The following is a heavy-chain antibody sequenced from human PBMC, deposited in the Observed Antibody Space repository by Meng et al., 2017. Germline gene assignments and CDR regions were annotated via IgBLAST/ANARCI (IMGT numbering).Heavy chain of an antibody. CDR2: IRSKPYGGTP. Sequence: GESLKISCAASGFTFSSYSMNWVRQAPGKGLEWVGFIRSKPYGGTPEYAASVKGRFTISRDDSENIAYLQMTSLETEDTAVYYCTVGRGYYYGLDYWGQGTLVTVSS. J-gene: IGHJ4*02. CDR1: GFTFSSYS. D-gene: IGHD3-22*01. CDR3: TVGRGYYYGLDY. V-gene: IGHV3-49*04.